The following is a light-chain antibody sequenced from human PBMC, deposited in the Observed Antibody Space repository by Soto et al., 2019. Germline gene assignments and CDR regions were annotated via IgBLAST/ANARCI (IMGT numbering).Light chain of an antibody. J-gene: IGKJ5*01. Sequence: ILLTQSPSSLSASVGVRVTITCRASQGIDSSFAWYQQKPGKAPKLLIYAASSLQSGVPSRFSGSGSGTDFTLTISSLQPEDFATYYCQQLHDYPITFGQGKRLEIK. CDR1: QGIDSS. CDR3: QQLHDYPIT. CDR2: AAS. V-gene: IGKV1-9*01.